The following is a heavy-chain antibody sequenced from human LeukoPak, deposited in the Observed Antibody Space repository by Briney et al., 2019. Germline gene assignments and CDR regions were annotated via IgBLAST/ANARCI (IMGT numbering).Heavy chain of an antibody. V-gene: IGHV4-31*03. J-gene: IGHJ6*03. Sequence: SQTLSLTCTVSGGSISSGGYYWSWIRQHPGKGLEWIGYIYYSGSTYYNPSLKSRVTISVDRSKNQFSLKLSSVTAADTAVYYCARFILGYCSSSSCYGSHYMDVWGKGTTVTVSS. CDR2: IYYSGST. CDR3: ARFILGYCSSSSCYGSHYMDV. CDR1: GGSISSGGYY. D-gene: IGHD2-2*01.